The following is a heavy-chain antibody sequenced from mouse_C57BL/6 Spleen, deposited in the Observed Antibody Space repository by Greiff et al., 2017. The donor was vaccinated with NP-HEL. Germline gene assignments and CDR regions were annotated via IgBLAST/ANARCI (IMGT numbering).Heavy chain of an antibody. CDR2: IHPNSGST. J-gene: IGHJ3*01. CDR3: ARADYGYVDGAWFAY. V-gene: IGHV1-64*01. CDR1: GYTFTSYW. Sequence: QVQLKQPGAELVKPGASVKLSCKASGYTFTSYWMHWVKQRPGQGLEWIGMIHPNSGSTNYNEKFKSKATLTVDKSSSTAYMQLSSLTSEDSAVYYCARADYGYVDGAWFAYWGQGTLVTVSA. D-gene: IGHD2-2*01.